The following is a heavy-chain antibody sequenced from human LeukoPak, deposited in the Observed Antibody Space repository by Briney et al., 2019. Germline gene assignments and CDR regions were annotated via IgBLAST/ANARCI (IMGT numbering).Heavy chain of an antibody. J-gene: IGHJ6*02. CDR3: ARGYMAKGYYYYYGMDV. V-gene: IGHV3-66*01. Sequence: GGPLRLSCAASGFTVSSNYMSWVRQAPGKGLEWVSVIYSGGSTYYADSVKGRFTISRDNSKNTLYLQMNSLRAEDTAVYYCARGYMAKGYYYYYGMDVWGQGTTVTVSS. CDR2: IYSGGST. CDR1: GFTVSSNY. D-gene: IGHD5-18*01.